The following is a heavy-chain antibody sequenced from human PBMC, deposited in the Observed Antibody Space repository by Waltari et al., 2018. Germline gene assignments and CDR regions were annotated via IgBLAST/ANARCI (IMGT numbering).Heavy chain of an antibody. D-gene: IGHD6-19*01. CDR1: GFTVSRNY. Sequence: EVQLVESGGGLVQTGGSLGLSCAASGFTVSRNYMSWVRQAPGKGLEWVSLIYSDGKTYYADSVKGRFTISRDNYKNTVYLQMSRLRVEDTAVYYCAKDAGPVAAEGDYWGQGTLVTVSS. V-gene: IGHV3-66*01. J-gene: IGHJ4*02. CDR3: AKDAGPVAAEGDY. CDR2: IYSDGKT.